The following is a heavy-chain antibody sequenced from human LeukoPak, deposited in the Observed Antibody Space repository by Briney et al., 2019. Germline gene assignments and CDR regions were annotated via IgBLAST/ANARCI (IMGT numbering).Heavy chain of an antibody. V-gene: IGHV4-34*01. CDR2: INHSGST. Sequence: PSETLSLTCAVYGGSFSGYYWSWIRQPPGKGLEWIGEINHSGSTNYNPSLKSRVTISVDTSKNQFSLKLSSVTAADTAVYYCAREDIVVVPAAMRGLDYWGQGTLVTVSS. D-gene: IGHD2-2*01. CDR3: AREDIVVVPAAMRGLDY. CDR1: GGSFSGYY. J-gene: IGHJ4*02.